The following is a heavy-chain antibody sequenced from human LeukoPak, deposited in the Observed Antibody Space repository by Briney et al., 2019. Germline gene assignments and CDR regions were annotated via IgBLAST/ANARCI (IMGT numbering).Heavy chain of an antibody. Sequence: GGSLRLSCAASGFTLSSYAMHWVRQAPGKGLEWVAVISYDGSNKYYADSVKGRFTISRDNSKNTLYLQMNSLRAEDTAVYYCARDRDSGSYYKYYFDYWGQGTLVTVSS. V-gene: IGHV3-30*01. CDR1: GFTLSSYA. CDR3: ARDRDSGSYYKYYFDY. J-gene: IGHJ4*02. CDR2: ISYDGSNK. D-gene: IGHD1-26*01.